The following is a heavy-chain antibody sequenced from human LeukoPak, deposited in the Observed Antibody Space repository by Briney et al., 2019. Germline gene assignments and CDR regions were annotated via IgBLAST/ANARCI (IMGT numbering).Heavy chain of an antibody. J-gene: IGHJ6*02. CDR3: SASRPHYGDYYGMDV. V-gene: IGHV3-30*03. D-gene: IGHD4/OR15-4a*01. CDR2: IYYDGSNQ. Sequence: GRSLRLSCAASGFXFRNCGIHWVRQAPGKGLEWVAVIYYDGSNQYYADSVKGRFTISRDNSKNTLYLQMNSLRTEDTAVYFCSASRPHYGDYYGMDVWGQGTTVTVSS. CDR1: GFXFRNCG.